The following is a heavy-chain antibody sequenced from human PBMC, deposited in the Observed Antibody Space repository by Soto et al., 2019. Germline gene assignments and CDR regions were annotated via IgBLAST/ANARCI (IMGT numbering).Heavy chain of an antibody. D-gene: IGHD6-19*01. V-gene: IGHV3-15*01. CDR2: IKSKTDGGTT. CDR3: TKELRHSSGWYGAFDI. Sequence: PGGSLRLACAASGFTVSNAWMNWVRQAPGKGLEWVGRIKSKTDGGTTDHPAPVQGRFTISRDDSKNTLYLQMNSLKTEDTAIYYCTKELRHSSGWYGAFDIWGQGTMVTVSS. CDR1: GFTVSNAW. J-gene: IGHJ3*02.